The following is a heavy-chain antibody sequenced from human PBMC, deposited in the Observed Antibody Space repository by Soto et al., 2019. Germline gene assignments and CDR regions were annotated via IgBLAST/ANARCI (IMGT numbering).Heavy chain of an antibody. CDR1: GFIFKMYW. CDR2: IYNDGTYS. V-gene: IGHV3-74*01. CDR3: TRGPRPISTGTGAY. D-gene: IGHD3-10*01. Sequence: PGGSLRLSCAASGFIFKMYWMHWVRQSPGKGLVWISRIYNDGTYSDYADSVRGRFTISRDNVSDTLYLQMNNLRAEDSGLYYCTRGPRPISTGTGAYWGQGTQVTVS. J-gene: IGHJ4*02.